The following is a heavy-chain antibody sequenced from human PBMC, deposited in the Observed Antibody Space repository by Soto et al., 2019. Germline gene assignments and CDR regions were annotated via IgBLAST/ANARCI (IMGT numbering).Heavy chain of an antibody. D-gene: IGHD4-17*01. CDR2: VNPNSGDT. Sequence: GASVKVSCKASGYIFTGYYIHWVRQAPGQGLEWLGGVNPNSGDTNYAQKFQGRVTMTRDTSITTAYMELSRLTSDDTAVYYCARRLLRYGDYDDYWGQGTPVTSPQ. J-gene: IGHJ4*02. V-gene: IGHV1-2*02. CDR3: ARRLLRYGDYDDY. CDR1: GYIFTGYY.